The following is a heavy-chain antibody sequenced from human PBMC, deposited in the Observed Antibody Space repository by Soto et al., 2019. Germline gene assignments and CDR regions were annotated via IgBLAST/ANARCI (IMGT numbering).Heavy chain of an antibody. D-gene: IGHD6-6*01. CDR1: GGSISSYY. CDR2: IYTSGST. J-gene: IGHJ5*02. CDR3: ASEITYSRSSRWFAP. V-gene: IGHV4-4*07. Sequence: SETLSLTCTVSGGSISSYYWSWIRQPSGKGLEWIGRIYTSGSTNYNPSLKSRVTMSVDTSKNQFSMKLSSVTAADTAVYYCASEITYSRSSRWFAPWGQGTLVTVSS.